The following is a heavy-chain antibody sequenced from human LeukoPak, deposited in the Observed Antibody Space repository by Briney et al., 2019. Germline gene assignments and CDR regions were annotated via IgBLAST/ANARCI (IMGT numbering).Heavy chain of an antibody. CDR2: IYYSGST. D-gene: IGHD6-13*01. CDR3: ARGGIADLYYFDY. CDR1: GGSISSYY. V-gene: IGHV4-59*08. Sequence: SETLSLTCTVSGGSISSYYWSWIRQPPGKGLEWIGYIYYSGSTNYNPSLKSRVTISVDTSKNQFSLKLSSVTAADTAVYYCARGGIADLYYFDYWGQGTLVTVSS. J-gene: IGHJ4*02.